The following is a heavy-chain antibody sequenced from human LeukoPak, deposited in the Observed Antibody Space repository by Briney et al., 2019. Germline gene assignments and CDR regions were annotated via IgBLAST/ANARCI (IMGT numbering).Heavy chain of an antibody. J-gene: IGHJ3*02. V-gene: IGHV4-39*01. CDR2: IYYSGST. CDR3: ARHKPMNMGYYSSSVAGAFDI. Sequence: SETLSLTCTVSGGSISSSSYYWGWIRQPPGKGLEWIGSIYYSGSTYYNPSLKSRVTISVDTSKNQFSLKLSSVTAADTAVYYCARHKPMNMGYYSSSVAGAFDIWGQGTMVTVSS. D-gene: IGHD6-6*01. CDR1: GGSISSSSYY.